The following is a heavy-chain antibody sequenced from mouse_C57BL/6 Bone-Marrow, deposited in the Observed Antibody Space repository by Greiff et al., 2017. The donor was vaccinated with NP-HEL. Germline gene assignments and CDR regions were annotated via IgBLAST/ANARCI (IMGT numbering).Heavy chain of an antibody. CDR3: ARNRRVGYAMDY. D-gene: IGHD1-1*02. J-gene: IGHJ4*01. V-gene: IGHV1-53*01. CDR2: INPSNGGT. CDR1: GYTFTSYW. Sequence: QVQLQQSGTELVKPGASVKLSCKASGYTFTSYWMHWVKQRPGQGLEWIGNINPSNGGTNYNEKFKSKATLTVDKSSSTAYMQLSSLTSEDSAVYYCARNRRVGYAMDYWGQGTSVTVSS.